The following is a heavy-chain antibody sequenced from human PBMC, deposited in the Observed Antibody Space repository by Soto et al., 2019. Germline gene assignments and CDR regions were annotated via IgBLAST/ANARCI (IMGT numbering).Heavy chain of an antibody. CDR3: ASQPGLYYDFPSAPYYCGMDV. CDR1: GGSISSGGYY. J-gene: IGHJ6*02. V-gene: IGHV4-31*03. D-gene: IGHD3-3*01. CDR2: IYYSGST. Sequence: SETLSLTCTVSGGSISSGGYYWSWIRQHPGKGLEWIGYIYYSGSTYYNPSLKSRVTISVDTSKNQFSLKLSSVTAADTAVYYCASQPGLYYDFPSAPYYCGMDVWGHEHTLTLS.